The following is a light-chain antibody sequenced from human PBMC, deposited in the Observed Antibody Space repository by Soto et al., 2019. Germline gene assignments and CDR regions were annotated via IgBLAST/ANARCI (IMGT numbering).Light chain of an antibody. CDR2: GAS. CDR1: QSVSSNY. Sequence: EIVLTQSPGTLSLSPGERATLSCRASQSVSSNYLAWYQQKPGQAPRLLIYGASSRATGIPDRFSGSGSGTDFTLTISRLEPEDFVVYFCQQYGSSPFTFGPGTKVDIK. CDR3: QQYGSSPFT. V-gene: IGKV3-20*01. J-gene: IGKJ3*01.